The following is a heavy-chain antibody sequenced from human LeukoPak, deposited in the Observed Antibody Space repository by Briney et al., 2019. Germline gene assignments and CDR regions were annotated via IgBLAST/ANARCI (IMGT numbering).Heavy chain of an antibody. CDR3: ARAFVQWLVLDY. CDR2: INAGNGNT. J-gene: IGHJ4*02. D-gene: IGHD6-19*01. Sequence: ASVKVSCKASGYTFTSYAMHWVRQAPGQRLEWMGWINAGNGNTKYSQKFQGRVTITRDTSASTAYMELNSLRSEDTAVYYCARAFVQWLVLDYWGQGTLVTVSS. V-gene: IGHV1-3*01. CDR1: GYTFTSYA.